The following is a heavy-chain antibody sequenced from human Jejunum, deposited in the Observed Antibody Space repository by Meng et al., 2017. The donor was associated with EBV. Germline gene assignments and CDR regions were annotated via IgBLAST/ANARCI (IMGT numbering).Heavy chain of an antibody. D-gene: IGHD2-21*02. Sequence: QVQLGQSGSGLKKPGASVKVSCKASGYTFSRYAMNWVRQAPGQGLEWMGWINTRTGNPAYAQGFTGRFVFSLDTSVSTAYLQISSLKAEDTAVYYCASDISTATFGYWGQGTLVTVSS. CDR3: ASDISTATFGY. CDR2: INTRTGNP. CDR1: GYTFSRYA. J-gene: IGHJ4*02. V-gene: IGHV7-4-1*02.